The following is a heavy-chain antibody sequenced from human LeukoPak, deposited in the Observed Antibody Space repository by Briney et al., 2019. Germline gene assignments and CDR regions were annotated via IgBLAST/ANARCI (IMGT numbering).Heavy chain of an antibody. J-gene: IGHJ4*02. V-gene: IGHV3-9*01. CDR2: ISWNSGSI. Sequence: PGGSLRLSCAASGFTFDDYAVHWVRQAPGKGLEWVSGISWNSGSIGYADSVKGRFTISRDNAKNSLYLQMNSLRAEDTALYYCAKDGDDILTGLADYWGQGTLVTVSS. CDR1: GFTFDDYA. D-gene: IGHD3-9*01. CDR3: AKDGDDILTGLADY.